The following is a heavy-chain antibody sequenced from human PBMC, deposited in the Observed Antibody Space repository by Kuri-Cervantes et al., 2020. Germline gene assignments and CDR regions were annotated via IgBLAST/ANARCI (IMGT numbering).Heavy chain of an antibody. CDR3: ARGPYGDYGECFDY. CDR1: GGSISSGNW. V-gene: IGHV4-4*02. D-gene: IGHD4-17*01. J-gene: IGHJ4*02. Sequence: GSLRLSCAVSGGSISSGNWWSWVRQPPGKGLEWIGEIYHSGSTNYKPSLKSRVTIAVDTSKNQFSLKLSSVTAADTAVYYCARGPYGDYGECFDYWGQGTLVTVSS. CDR2: IYHSGST.